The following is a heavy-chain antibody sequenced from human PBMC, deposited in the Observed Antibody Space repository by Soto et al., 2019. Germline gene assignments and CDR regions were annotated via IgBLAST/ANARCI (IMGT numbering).Heavy chain of an antibody. CDR2: ICYRGKT. CDR1: GDSISGSYF. V-gene: IGHV4-39*01. Sequence: QLQLQESGPGLVKPSETLSLTCTVSGDSISGSYFWAWIRQPPGKGLESIGNICYRGKTNYNPSLRTRVTLSVDTPRNQFALKLTSVTAADTAVYFCARHRNVLFGDEAFDFWGQGTMVVVSS. J-gene: IGHJ3*01. D-gene: IGHD3-16*01. CDR3: ARHRNVLFGDEAFDF.